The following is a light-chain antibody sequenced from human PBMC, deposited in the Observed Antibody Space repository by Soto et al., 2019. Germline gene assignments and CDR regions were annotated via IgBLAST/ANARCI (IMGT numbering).Light chain of an antibody. V-gene: IGKV2-28*01. CDR3: MQALQTWT. CDR1: QSLLYSNGYNY. CDR2: LGS. Sequence: DIVMTQSPLSLPVTPGEPASMSCRSSQSLLYSNGYNYLDWYLQKPGQSPQLLIYLGSNRASGVPDRLSGSGSGTDFTLKISRVEAEDVGVYYCMQALQTWTFGQGTKVEIK. J-gene: IGKJ1*01.